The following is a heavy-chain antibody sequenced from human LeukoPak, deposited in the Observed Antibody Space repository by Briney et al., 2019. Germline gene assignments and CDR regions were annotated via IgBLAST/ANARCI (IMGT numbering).Heavy chain of an antibody. CDR3: TIPNGHWFDP. D-gene: IGHD2-8*01. CDR1: GFAFTNAW. V-gene: IGHV3-15*01. Sequence: PGGSLRLSCAASGFAFTNAWMTWVRLAPGKGLEWVGRIKTESDGWTIDYAAPVKGRFTISRDDPKNTLYLQMNSLKTEDTAVYHCTIPNGHWFDPWGHGTLVTVSS. J-gene: IGHJ5*02. CDR2: IKTESDGWTI.